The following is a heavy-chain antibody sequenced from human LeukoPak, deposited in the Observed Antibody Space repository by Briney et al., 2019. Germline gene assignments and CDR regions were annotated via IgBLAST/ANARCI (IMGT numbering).Heavy chain of an antibody. Sequence: GESLKISCKGSGYSFTSYWIGWVRQMPGKGLEWMGIIYPGDSDTRYSPSFQGQVTISADKSISTAYLQWSSMKASDTAMYYCARHRSYGSGSYSFPFDYWGQGTLVTVSS. CDR2: IYPGDSDT. CDR1: GYSFTSYW. CDR3: ARHRSYGSGSYSFPFDY. D-gene: IGHD3-10*01. J-gene: IGHJ4*02. V-gene: IGHV5-51*01.